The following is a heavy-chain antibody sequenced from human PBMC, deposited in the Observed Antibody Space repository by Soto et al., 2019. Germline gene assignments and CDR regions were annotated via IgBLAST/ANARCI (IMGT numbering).Heavy chain of an antibody. CDR1: GGSFSGYY. D-gene: IGHD3-9*01. CDR3: ATAGYDTYDILTGHDY. V-gene: IGHV4-34*01. J-gene: IGHJ4*02. Sequence: QVQLQQWGAGLLKPSETLSLTCAVYGGSFSGYYWSWIRQPPGKGLEWIGEINHSGSTNYNPSLKLRVTISVDTSKNQYSLKLSSVTAADTAVYYCATAGYDTYDILTGHDYWGQGTLVTVSS. CDR2: INHSGST.